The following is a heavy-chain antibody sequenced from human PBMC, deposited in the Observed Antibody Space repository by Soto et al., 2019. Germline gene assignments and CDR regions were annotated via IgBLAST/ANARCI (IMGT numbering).Heavy chain of an antibody. D-gene: IGHD3-16*01. V-gene: IGHV6-1*01. CDR2: TYYRSKWYN. J-gene: IGHJ6*02. CDR1: GDSVSSNSAA. CDR3: ARDWGSFEDILYGMDV. Sequence: SQTLPLTCAISGDSVSSNSAAWNWIRQSPSRGLEWLGRTYYRSKWYNDYAVSVKSRITINPGTSKNQFSLQLNSVTPEDTAVYYCARDWGSFEDILYGMDVWGQGTSVTVS.